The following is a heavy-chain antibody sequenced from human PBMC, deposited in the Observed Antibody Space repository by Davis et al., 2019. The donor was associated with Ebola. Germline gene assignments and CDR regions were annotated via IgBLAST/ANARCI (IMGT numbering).Heavy chain of an antibody. Sequence: ASVKVSCKASGYTFSTYAMHWVRQAPGQGLEWMGWINAANGNTKYSQKFQDRVTITADESTSTAYMELSSLRSEDTAVYYCARGAYGDYVFDYWGQGTLVTVSS. V-gene: IGHV1-3*01. CDR3: ARGAYGDYVFDY. CDR2: INAANGNT. CDR1: GYTFSTYA. D-gene: IGHD4-17*01. J-gene: IGHJ4*02.